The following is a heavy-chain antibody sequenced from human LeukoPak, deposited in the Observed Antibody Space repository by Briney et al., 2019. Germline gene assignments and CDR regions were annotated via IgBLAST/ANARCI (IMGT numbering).Heavy chain of an antibody. CDR2: IRDGGSNK. CDR1: GFTFSSYG. D-gene: IGHD3-16*02. CDR3: AKEYVWGSYRYLDY. V-gene: IGHV3-30*02. J-gene: IGHJ4*02. Sequence: PGGSLRLSCAASGFTFSSYGMNWVRQAPGKGLEWVAFIRDGGSNKYYADSVKGRFTISRENSKTTLYLQMTSLRAEATAVYYCAKEYVWGSYRYLDYWGQGTLVTVSS.